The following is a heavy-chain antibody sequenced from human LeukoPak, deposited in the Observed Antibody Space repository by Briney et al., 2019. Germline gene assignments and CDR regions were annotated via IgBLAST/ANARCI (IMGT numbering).Heavy chain of an antibody. Sequence: SETLSLTCTVSGGSISSSGSYWGWLRQSPGQGLEWLGSIYYTGDTYYNPSLKSRVTISVDTSTNQLSLRLRSVTAADTALYYCTRAGERLDYVWGSYRFDYWGQGTLVTVSS. D-gene: IGHD3-16*02. V-gene: IGHV4-39*07. J-gene: IGHJ4*02. CDR2: IYYTGDT. CDR3: TRAGERLDYVWGSYRFDY. CDR1: GGSISSSGSY.